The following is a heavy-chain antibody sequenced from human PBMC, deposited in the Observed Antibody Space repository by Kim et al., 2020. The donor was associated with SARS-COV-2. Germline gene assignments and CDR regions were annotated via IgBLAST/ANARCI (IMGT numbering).Heavy chain of an antibody. Sequence: GGSLRLSCAASGFTFSSYWMTWVRQARGKGLEWVASIRGDGSEKKYVESVNGRFTISRDNGKNSVYLQMNTLRAEDTAIYYCAKIRRTEPDVYWGQGTL. CDR3: AKIRRTEPDVY. V-gene: IGHV3-7*01. D-gene: IGHD2-21*02. CDR1: GFTFSSYW. CDR2: IRGDGSEK. J-gene: IGHJ4*02.